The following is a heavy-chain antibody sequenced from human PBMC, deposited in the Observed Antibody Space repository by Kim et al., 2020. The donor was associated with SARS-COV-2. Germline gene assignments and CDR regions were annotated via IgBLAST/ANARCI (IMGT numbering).Heavy chain of an antibody. Sequence: GGSLRLSCAASGFTFSNYGMHWVRQAPGKGLEWVTVISYDGSNKYYADSVKGRFTISRDNSNNTLYLQMNSLRAEDTAVYYCARADPGIAVDWGQGTLVTVSS. D-gene: IGHD6-19*01. J-gene: IGHJ4*02. V-gene: IGHV3-33*05. CDR1: GFTFSNYG. CDR2: ISYDGSNK. CDR3: ARADPGIAVD.